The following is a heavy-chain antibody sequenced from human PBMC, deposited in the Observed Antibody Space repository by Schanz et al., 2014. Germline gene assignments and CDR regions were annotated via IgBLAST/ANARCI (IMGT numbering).Heavy chain of an antibody. D-gene: IGHD5-18*01. Sequence: EVHLLESGGGLVQPGGSLRLSCAASGFSFSSYAMGWVRQARGKGLEWVSAMNESHSTIYYADAVRGRFTISRDNSKTTVYLQMNSLRAEDTAVYYCAKDAENTAMITDYFDYGGQGTLVTVSS. CDR1: GFSFSSYA. CDR3: AKDAENTAMITDYFDY. J-gene: IGHJ4*02. CDR2: MNESHSTI. V-gene: IGHV3-23*01.